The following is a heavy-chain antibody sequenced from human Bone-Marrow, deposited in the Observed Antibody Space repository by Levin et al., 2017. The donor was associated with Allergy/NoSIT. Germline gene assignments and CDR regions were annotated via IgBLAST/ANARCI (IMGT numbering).Heavy chain of an antibody. J-gene: IGHJ4*02. D-gene: IGHD3-9*01. CDR1: GFSVNSNGMC. CDR2: IDWDDDK. CDR3: ARTRKAPTPLSGYDWYHVDT. Sequence: SGPTLVKPTQTLTLTCTLSGFSVNSNGMCVNWIRQPPGKALEWLARIDWDDDKYYSTSLRTRLTVSKDTSKNQVVLTLTNVDPLDTATYFCARTRKAPTPLSGYDWYHVDTWGQGALVTVSS. V-gene: IGHV2-70*11.